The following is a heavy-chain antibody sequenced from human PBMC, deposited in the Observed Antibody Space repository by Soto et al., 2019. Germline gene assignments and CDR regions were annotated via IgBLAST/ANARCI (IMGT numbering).Heavy chain of an antibody. J-gene: IGHJ4*02. CDR3: AREQRGKKRLSLGELSLYPPSNFDY. CDR1: GGSISSGGYH. CDR2: IYYSGST. D-gene: IGHD3-16*02. Sequence: SEILSLTCTVSGGSISSGGYHWSWIRQHPGKGLEWIGYIYYSGSTYYNPSLKSRVTISVDTSKNQFSLKLSSVTAADTAVYYCAREQRGKKRLSLGELSLYPPSNFDYWGQGTLVTVSS. V-gene: IGHV4-31*02.